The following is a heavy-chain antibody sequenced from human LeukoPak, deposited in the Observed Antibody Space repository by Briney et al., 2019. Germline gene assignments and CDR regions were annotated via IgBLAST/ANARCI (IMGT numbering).Heavy chain of an antibody. V-gene: IGHV4-34*01. CDR2: INHSGST. CDR3: ARGAPYGDYYSYYYYGMDV. CDR1: GGSFSGYY. Sequence: PSETLSLTCAVYGGSFSGYYWSWIRQPPGKGLEWIGEINHSGSTNYNPSLKSRVTISVDTSKNQFSLKLSSVTAADTAAYYCARGAPYGDYYSYYYYGMDVWGQGTTVTVSS. D-gene: IGHD4-17*01. J-gene: IGHJ6*02.